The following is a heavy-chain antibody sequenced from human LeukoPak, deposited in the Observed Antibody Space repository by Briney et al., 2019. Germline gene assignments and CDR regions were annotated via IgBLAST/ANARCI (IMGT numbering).Heavy chain of an antibody. CDR3: ARANGPYYDSSGYYGD. CDR2: IYHSGST. CDR1: GGYISSGVYS. J-gene: IGHJ4*02. D-gene: IGHD3-22*01. V-gene: IGHV4-30-2*01. Sequence: SQTLSLTCAVSGGYISSGVYSWSWIRQPPGNGLEWIGYIYHSGSTYYNPSLKSRVTISVGTSKNQFSLKLSSVTAADTAVYYCARANGPYYDSSGYYGDWGQGTLVTVSS.